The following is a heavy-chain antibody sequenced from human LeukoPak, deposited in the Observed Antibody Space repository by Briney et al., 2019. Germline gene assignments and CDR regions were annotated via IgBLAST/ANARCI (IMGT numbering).Heavy chain of an antibody. V-gene: IGHV3-21*01. J-gene: IGHJ5*02. CDR3: ARRPDNWNDEGGWFDP. D-gene: IGHD1-1*01. CDR2: ISSSSSYI. Sequence: ETLSLTCTVSGGSISSYYWSWVRQPPGKGLEWVSSISSSSSYIYYADSVKGRFTISRDNAKNSLCLQMNSLRAEDTAVYYCARRPDNWNDEGGWFDPWGQGTLVTVSS. CDR1: GGSISSYY.